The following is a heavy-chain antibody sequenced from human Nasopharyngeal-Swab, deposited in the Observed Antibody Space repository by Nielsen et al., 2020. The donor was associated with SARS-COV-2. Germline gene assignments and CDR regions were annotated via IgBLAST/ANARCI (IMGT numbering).Heavy chain of an antibody. Sequence: WIRQPPGKGLEWVSRINSDGSTTMYADSVKGRFTISRDNAKDMLYLQMNSLRAEDTAVYYCARVPFYSSGWYGVDYLDYWGQGTLVTVSS. J-gene: IGHJ4*02. D-gene: IGHD6-19*01. V-gene: IGHV3-74*03. CDR3: ARVPFYSSGWYGVDYLDY. CDR2: INSDGSTT.